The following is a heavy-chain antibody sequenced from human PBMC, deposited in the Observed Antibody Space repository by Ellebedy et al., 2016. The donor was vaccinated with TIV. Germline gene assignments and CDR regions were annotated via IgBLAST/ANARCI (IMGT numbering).Heavy chain of an antibody. Sequence: AASVKVSCKASGGTFSSYAISWVRQAPGQGLEWMGGIIPIFGTANYAQKFQGRVTITADESTSTAYMELSSLRSEDTAVYYCARVGCSSTSCYAGKFDYWGQGTLVTVSS. D-gene: IGHD2-2*01. CDR3: ARVGCSSTSCYAGKFDY. V-gene: IGHV1-69*13. CDR1: GGTFSSYA. J-gene: IGHJ4*02. CDR2: IIPIFGTA.